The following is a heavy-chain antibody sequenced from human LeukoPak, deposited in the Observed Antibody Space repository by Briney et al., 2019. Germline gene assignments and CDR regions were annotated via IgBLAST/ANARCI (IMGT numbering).Heavy chain of an antibody. CDR3: ARGVYDYVWGSYRSRFDY. CDR2: IYYSGST. J-gene: IGHJ4*02. D-gene: IGHD3-16*02. V-gene: IGHV4-59*01. CDR1: GGSISSYY. Sequence: SETLSLTCTVSGGSISSYYWSWIRQPPGKGLEWIGYIYYSGSTNYNPSLKSRVTISVDTSKNQFSLKLSSVTAADRAVYYCARGVYDYVWGSYRSRFDYWGQGTLVTVSS.